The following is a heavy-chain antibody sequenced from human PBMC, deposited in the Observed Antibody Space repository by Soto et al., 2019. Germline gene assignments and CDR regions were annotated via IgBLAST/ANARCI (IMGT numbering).Heavy chain of an antibody. CDR3: ARDQGRGMVRGVGHYFDC. CDR1: GFTFSSYG. V-gene: IGHV3-33*01. Sequence: GGSLRLSCAASGFTFSSYGMHWVRQAPGKGLEWVAVIWYDGSNKYYADSVKGRFTISRDNSKNTLYLQMNSLRAEDTAVYYCARDQGRGMVRGVGHYFDCWGQGTPVTVSS. D-gene: IGHD3-10*01. J-gene: IGHJ4*02. CDR2: IWYDGSNK.